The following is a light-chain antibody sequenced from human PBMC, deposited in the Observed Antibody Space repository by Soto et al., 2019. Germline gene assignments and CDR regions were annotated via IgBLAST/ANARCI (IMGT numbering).Light chain of an antibody. J-gene: IGLJ2*01. CDR1: SSDVGGYNY. CDR3: GSYTSSSTLV. Sequence: QSALTQPASVSGSPGQSITISCTGTSSDVGGYNYVSWYQHHPGKAPKLMIDDVSSRPSGVFNRFSGSKSANTASLTISGLQPEDEADYYCGSYTSSSTLVFGGGTKLTVL. CDR2: DVS. V-gene: IGLV2-14*03.